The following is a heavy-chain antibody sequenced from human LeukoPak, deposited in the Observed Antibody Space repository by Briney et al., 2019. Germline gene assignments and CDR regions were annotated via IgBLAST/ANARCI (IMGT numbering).Heavy chain of an antibody. D-gene: IGHD6-13*01. Sequence: PTGGSLRLSCAASGFTFSSYAMSWVRQAPGKGLEWVSGISSSGGSTYYADSVKGRFTISRDNAKNSLYMQVNSLRAEDTAVYYCARGGYSSSWYHDSWGQGTLVTVSS. CDR1: GFTFSSYA. CDR2: ISSSGGST. V-gene: IGHV3-23*01. CDR3: ARGGYSSSWYHDS. J-gene: IGHJ4*02.